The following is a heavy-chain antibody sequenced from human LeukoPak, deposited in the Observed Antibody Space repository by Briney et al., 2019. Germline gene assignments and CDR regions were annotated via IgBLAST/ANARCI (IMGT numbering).Heavy chain of an antibody. V-gene: IGHV3-23*01. CDR1: GFTFSSYA. J-gene: IGHJ4*02. Sequence: PGGSLRLSCAASGFTFSSYAMSWVRQAPGKGLEWVSAISGSGGSTYYADSVKGRSTISGDNSKNTLYLQMNSLRAEDTAVYYCAKRGAEVGATVAPGDYWGQGTLVTVSS. CDR2: ISGSGGST. CDR3: AKRGAEVGATVAPGDY. D-gene: IGHD1-26*01.